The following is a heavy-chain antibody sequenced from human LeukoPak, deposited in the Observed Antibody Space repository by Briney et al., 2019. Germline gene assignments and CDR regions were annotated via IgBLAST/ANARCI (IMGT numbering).Heavy chain of an antibody. V-gene: IGHV4-34*01. Sequence: PSETLSLTCAVYGGSFSGYYWSWIRQPPGKGLEWIGEINHSGSTNYNPSLKSRVTISVDTSKNQFSLKLSSVTAADTAVYYCAREWCYGSGSYYRGVYFDYWGQGTLVTVSS. J-gene: IGHJ4*02. CDR2: INHSGST. D-gene: IGHD3-10*01. CDR1: GGSFSGYY. CDR3: AREWCYGSGSYYRGVYFDY.